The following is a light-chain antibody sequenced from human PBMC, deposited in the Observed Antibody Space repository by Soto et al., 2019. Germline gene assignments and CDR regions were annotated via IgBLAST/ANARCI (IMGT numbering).Light chain of an antibody. CDR3: QQYGSSAPIT. V-gene: IGKV3-20*01. CDR1: QTVRNNY. CDR2: GAS. J-gene: IGKJ5*01. Sequence: EFVLTQSPGTLSLSPGERATLSCRASQTVRNNYLAWYQQKPGQAPRLLIYGASSRATGIPDRFSGSGSGTDFTLTISRLEPEDFAVYYCQQYGSSAPITFGQGTRLE.